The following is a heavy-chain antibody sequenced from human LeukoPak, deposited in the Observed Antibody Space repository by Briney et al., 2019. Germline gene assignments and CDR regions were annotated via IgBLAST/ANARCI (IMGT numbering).Heavy chain of an antibody. D-gene: IGHD3-9*01. CDR1: GFTFSSYA. J-gene: IGHJ3*02. V-gene: IGHV3-30*04. Sequence: PGGSLRLSCAASGFTFSSYAMHWVRQAAGKGLEWVAVISYDGSNKYYADSVKGRFTISRDNSKITLYLQMNSLRAEDTAVYYCARDHDILTLTSQNAFDIWGQGTMVTVSS. CDR3: ARDHDILTLTSQNAFDI. CDR2: ISYDGSNK.